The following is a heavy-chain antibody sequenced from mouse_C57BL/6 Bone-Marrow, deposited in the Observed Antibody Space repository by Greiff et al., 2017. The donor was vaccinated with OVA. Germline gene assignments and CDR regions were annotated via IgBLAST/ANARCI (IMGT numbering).Heavy chain of an antibody. V-gene: IGHV7-3*01. CDR1: GFTFTDYY. D-gene: IGHD1-1*01. CDR3: ARYELREFAY. Sequence: EVKVVESGGGLVQPGGSLSLSCAASGFTFTDYYMSWVRQPPGKALEWLGFIRNKANGYTTEYSASVKGRFTISRDNSRSILYLQMNALRAEDSANYYGARYELREFAYWGQGTLVTVSA. J-gene: IGHJ3*01. CDR2: IRNKANGYTT.